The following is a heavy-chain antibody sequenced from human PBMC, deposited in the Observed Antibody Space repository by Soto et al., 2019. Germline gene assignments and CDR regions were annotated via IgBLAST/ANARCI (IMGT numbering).Heavy chain of an antibody. Sequence: ASVKVSCKVSGYTLTELSMHWVRQAPGKGLEWMGGFDPEDGETIYAQKFQGRVTMTEDTSTDTAYMELSSLRSEDTAVYCCATGRPRVLRFLEWLPQYYFDYWGQGTLVTVSS. V-gene: IGHV1-24*01. CDR2: FDPEDGET. CDR3: ATGRPRVLRFLEWLPQYYFDY. CDR1: GYTLTELS. J-gene: IGHJ4*02. D-gene: IGHD3-3*01.